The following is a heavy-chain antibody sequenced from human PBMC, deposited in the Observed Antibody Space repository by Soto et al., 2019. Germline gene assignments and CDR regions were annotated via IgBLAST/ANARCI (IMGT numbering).Heavy chain of an antibody. J-gene: IGHJ3*02. CDR2: INHSGST. D-gene: IGHD6-19*01. Sequence: PSETLSLTCAVYGGSFSCYYWSWIRQPPGKGLEWIGEINHSGSTNYNPSLKSRVTISVDTSKNQFSLKLSSVTAADTAVYYCARDVVAVAAFDIWGQGTMVTVS. CDR3: ARDVVAVAAFDI. V-gene: IGHV4-34*01. CDR1: GGSFSCYY.